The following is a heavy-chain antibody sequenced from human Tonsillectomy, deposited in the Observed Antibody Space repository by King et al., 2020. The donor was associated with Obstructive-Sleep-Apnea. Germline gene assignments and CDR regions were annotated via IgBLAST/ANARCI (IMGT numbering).Heavy chain of an antibody. CDR3: TTSLIAAAHG. CDR2: TYYRSKWYN. J-gene: IGHJ4*02. Sequence: VQLQQSGPGLVKPSQTLSLTCALSGDSVSSNSAAWHWIRQSPSRGLEWLGRTYYRSKWYNDYAVSVKSRITINPDTSKNQVYLQLNSVTPEDTVVYYCTTSLIAAAHGWGQGTLVTVPS. D-gene: IGHD6-13*01. V-gene: IGHV6-1*01. CDR1: GDSVSSNSAA.